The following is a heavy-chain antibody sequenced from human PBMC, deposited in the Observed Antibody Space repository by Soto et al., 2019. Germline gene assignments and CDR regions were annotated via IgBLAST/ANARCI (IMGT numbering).Heavy chain of an antibody. CDR2: ISGSSGST. CDR1: GFTFSSYA. J-gene: IGHJ4*02. V-gene: IGHV3-23*01. D-gene: IGHD2-2*01. CDR3: AKGYCSSSSCQIDY. Sequence: EVQLLESGGGLAQPGGSLRLSCAASGFTFSSYAMNWVRQAPGKGLEWVSVISGSSGSTYYADSVKGRFTISRDNSKNTLYLQMNSLRVEDTAVYDCAKGYCSSSSCQIDYWGQGTLFTVSS.